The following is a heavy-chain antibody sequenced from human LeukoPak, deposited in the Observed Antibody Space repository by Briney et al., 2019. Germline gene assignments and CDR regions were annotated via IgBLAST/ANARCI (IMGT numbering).Heavy chain of an antibody. CDR1: GGTFSSYA. CDR2: IIPIFGTA. D-gene: IGHD3-22*01. V-gene: IGHV1-69*13. Sequence: SVKVSCKASGGTFSSYAISWVRQAPGQGLEWMGGIIPIFGTANYAQKFQGRVAITADESTSTAYMELSSLRSEDTAVYYCARDAGGSGYSYFDYWGQGTLVTVSS. CDR3: ARDAGGSGYSYFDY. J-gene: IGHJ4*02.